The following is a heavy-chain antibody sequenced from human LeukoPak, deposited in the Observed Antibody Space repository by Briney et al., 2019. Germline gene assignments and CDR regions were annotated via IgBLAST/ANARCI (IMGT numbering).Heavy chain of an antibody. CDR1: GFTFSSYG. Sequence: PGGTLRLSCAASGFTFSSYGMSWVRQAPGKGLQWVSVIIGSGSSTYYADSVKGRFTISRDNARNTLYLQMNSLRAEDTAVYYCASEIIFGSFDYWGQGTLVTVSS. J-gene: IGHJ4*02. CDR3: ASEIIFGSFDY. D-gene: IGHD3-3*01. CDR2: IIGSGSST. V-gene: IGHV3-23*01.